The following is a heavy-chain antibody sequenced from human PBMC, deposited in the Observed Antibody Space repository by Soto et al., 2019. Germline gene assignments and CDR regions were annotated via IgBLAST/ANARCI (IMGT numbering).Heavy chain of an antibody. Sequence: AETMSLTCPVADDTGNIQNCYLNWIKPAPGKGPEWIGYIYYNGGTNYNPSLKSRATILLDTSTNQFSLTLTSVTAADTAVYYCARAGCQGRAVIGHYWG. V-gene: IGHV4-61*01. CDR1: DDTGNIQNCY. CDR3: ARAGCQGRAVIGHY. CDR2: IYYNGGT. J-gene: IGHJ4*01. D-gene: IGHD3-16*02.